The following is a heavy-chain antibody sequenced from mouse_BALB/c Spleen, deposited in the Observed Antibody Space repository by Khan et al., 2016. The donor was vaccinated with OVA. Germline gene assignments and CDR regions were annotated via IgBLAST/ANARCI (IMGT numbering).Heavy chain of an antibody. Sequence: EVELVESGPGLVKPSQSLSLTCTVTGYSITSDYAWNWIRQFPGNKLEWMGYISYSGNNKYNPSLKSRISITRDTSKNQFFLQLNSVTIEDTATYYCARIYGGDFDYWGQGTTLTVSS. V-gene: IGHV3-2*02. D-gene: IGHD1-1*01. CDR3: ARIYGGDFDY. CDR1: GYSITSDYA. J-gene: IGHJ2*01. CDR2: ISYSGNN.